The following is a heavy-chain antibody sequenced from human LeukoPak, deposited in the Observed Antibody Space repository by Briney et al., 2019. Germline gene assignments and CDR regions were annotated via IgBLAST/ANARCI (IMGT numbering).Heavy chain of an antibody. J-gene: IGHJ4*02. CDR1: GFTFNSYW. V-gene: IGHV3-74*01. CDR2: INPDGRST. D-gene: IGHD3-22*01. Sequence: GGSLRLSCAASGFTFNSYWMHWVRQAPGKGLVWVSRINPDGRSTNYADSVKGRFTISRDNAKNTLYLQMNSLRAEDTAIYYCARVDGSGNSIFDYWGQGTLVPVSS. CDR3: ARVDGSGNSIFDY.